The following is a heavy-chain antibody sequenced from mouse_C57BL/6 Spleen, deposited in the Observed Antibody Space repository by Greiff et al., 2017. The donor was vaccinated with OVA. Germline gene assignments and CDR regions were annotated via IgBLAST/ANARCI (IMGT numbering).Heavy chain of an antibody. CDR1: GYAFSSSW. V-gene: IGHV1-82*01. CDR3: ASYCYAMDY. CDR2: IYPGDGDT. J-gene: IGHJ4*01. Sequence: QVQLQQSGPELVKPGASVKISCKASGYAFSSSWMNWVKQRPGKGLEWIGRIYPGDGDTNYNGKFKGKATLTADKSSSTAYMQLSSRTSEDSAVYFCASYCYAMDYWGQGTSVTVSS.